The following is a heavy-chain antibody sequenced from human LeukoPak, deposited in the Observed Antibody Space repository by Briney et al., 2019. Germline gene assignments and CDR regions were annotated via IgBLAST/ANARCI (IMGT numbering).Heavy chain of an antibody. V-gene: IGHV4-34*01. D-gene: IGHD6-13*01. CDR3: ARAVAAAGQFDY. CDR1: GGSFSGYY. CDR2: INHSGST. Sequence: SETLSPTCAVYGGSFSGYYWSWIRQPPGKGLEWIGEINHSGSTNYNPSLKSRVTISVDTSKNQFSLKLSSVTAADTAVYYCARAVAAAGQFDYWGQGTLVTVSS. J-gene: IGHJ4*02.